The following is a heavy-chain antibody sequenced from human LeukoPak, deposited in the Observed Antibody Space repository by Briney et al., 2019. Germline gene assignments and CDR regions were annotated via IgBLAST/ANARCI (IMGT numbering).Heavy chain of an antibody. D-gene: IGHD3-22*01. Sequence: GGSLRLSCAASGFTFSSYEMNWVRQAPGKGLEWVSYISSSGSTIYYADSVKGRFTISRDNAKNTLYLQMNSLRAEDTAVYYCARVSKEYYYDSSGYFHDAFDIWGQGTMVTVSS. CDR3: ARVSKEYYYDSSGYFHDAFDI. V-gene: IGHV3-48*03. J-gene: IGHJ3*02. CDR1: GFTFSSYE. CDR2: ISSSGSTI.